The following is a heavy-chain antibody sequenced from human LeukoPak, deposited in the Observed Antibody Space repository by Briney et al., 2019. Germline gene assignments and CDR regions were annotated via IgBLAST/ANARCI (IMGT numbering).Heavy chain of an antibody. CDR2: IYYTGGT. J-gene: IGHJ3*02. CDR1: GGSISSGDYY. Sequence: SETLSLTCTVSGGSISSGDYYWSWIRQPPGKGLEWIGYIYYTGGTNYNPSLRSRVTISVDTSKNEFSLKLSSVTAADTAVYYCARALPIGRRSDIFDIWGQGTMVTVSS. CDR3: ARALPIGRRSDIFDI. D-gene: IGHD3-9*01. V-gene: IGHV4-61*08.